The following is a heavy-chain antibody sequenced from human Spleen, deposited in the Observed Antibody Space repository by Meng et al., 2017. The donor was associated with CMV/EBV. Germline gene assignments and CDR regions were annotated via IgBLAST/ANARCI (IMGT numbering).Heavy chain of an antibody. D-gene: IGHD1-26*01. CDR1: GYTFTGYY. J-gene: IGHJ3*02. CDR2: INPNSGGT. V-gene: IGHV1-2*02. Sequence: ASVKVSCKASGYTFTGYYMHWVRQAPGQGLEWMGWINPNSGGTNYAQKFQGRVTMTRDTSISTAYMELSRLRSDDTAVYYCARAAQYSGSYNDAFDIWGQGTTVTVSS. CDR3: ARAAQYSGSYNDAFDI.